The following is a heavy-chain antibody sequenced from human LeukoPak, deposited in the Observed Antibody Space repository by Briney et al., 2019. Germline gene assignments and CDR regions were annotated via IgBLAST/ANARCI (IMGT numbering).Heavy chain of an antibody. CDR1: GGSISSYY. CDR2: IYYSGST. Sequence: KTSETLSLTCTVSGGSISSYYWSWIRQPPGKGLEWIGYIYYSGSTNYNPSLKSRVTISVDTSKNQFSLKLSSVTAADTAVYYCARGRYSYGGAVGDYFDYWGQGTLVTVSS. CDR3: ARGRYSYGGAVGDYFDY. V-gene: IGHV4-59*01. D-gene: IGHD5-18*01. J-gene: IGHJ4*02.